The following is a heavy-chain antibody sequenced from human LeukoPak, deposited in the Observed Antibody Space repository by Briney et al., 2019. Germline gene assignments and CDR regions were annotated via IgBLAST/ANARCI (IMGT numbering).Heavy chain of an antibody. CDR1: GGSISSGGYS. J-gene: IGHJ5*02. D-gene: IGHD6-13*01. CDR3: ARAWHSSSWPINWFDP. V-gene: IGHV4-30-2*01. CDR2: IYHSGST. Sequence: PSETLSLTCAVSGGSISSGGYSWSWIRQPPGKGLERIGYIYHSGSTYYNPSLKSRVTISVDRSKNQFSLKLSSVTAADTAVYYCARAWHSSSWPINWFDPWGQETLVTVSS.